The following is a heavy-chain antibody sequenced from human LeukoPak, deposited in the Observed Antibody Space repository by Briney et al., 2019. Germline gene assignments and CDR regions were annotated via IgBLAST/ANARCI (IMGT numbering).Heavy chain of an antibody. CDR1: GYSFDYYW. V-gene: IGHV5-51*01. CDR2: IYPDDSDS. J-gene: IGHJ4*02. D-gene: IGHD3-3*01. CDR3: ARVGSVTNFGVVSYYFDY. Sequence: GESLKISCKASGYSFDYYWIAWVRQMPGKGLEWMGIIYPDDSDSTYSPSFQGQVTISVDKSINTAYLQWSSPKASNTAIYYCARVGSVTNFGVVSYYFDYWGQGTLVTVSS.